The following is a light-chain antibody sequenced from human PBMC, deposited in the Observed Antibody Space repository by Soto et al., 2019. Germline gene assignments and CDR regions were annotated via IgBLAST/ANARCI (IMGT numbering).Light chain of an antibody. J-gene: IGKJ1*01. Sequence: EIVLTQSPATLSLSPGERATLSCRASQSVSNYLAWYQHKPGQAPGLLIYTASSRATGIPARFSGSGSGTDFTLTISSLEPEDFAVYYCQQRSTWPPWTFGQGTKVEVK. CDR2: TAS. CDR3: QQRSTWPPWT. V-gene: IGKV3-11*01. CDR1: QSVSNY.